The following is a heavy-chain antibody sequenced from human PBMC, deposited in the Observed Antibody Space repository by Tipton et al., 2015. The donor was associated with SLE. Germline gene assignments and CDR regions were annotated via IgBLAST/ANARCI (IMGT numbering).Heavy chain of an antibody. D-gene: IGHD6-19*01. Sequence: TLSLTCTVSGGSISRHCWNWIRQPRGKGLEWMGYICNTVTTNYNPSLKSRVTISVDTSKSQFSLKLSSVTAADTAVYYCARIYSSGWRRDYFDSLGQGTSVTVSS. CDR2: ICNTVTT. CDR1: GGSISRHC. V-gene: IGHV4-59*11. J-gene: IGHJ4*02. CDR3: ARIYSSGWRRDYFDS.